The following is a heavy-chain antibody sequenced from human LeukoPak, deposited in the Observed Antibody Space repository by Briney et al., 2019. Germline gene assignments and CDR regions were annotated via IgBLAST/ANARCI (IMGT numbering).Heavy chain of an antibody. CDR1: GFTISSNY. D-gene: IGHD2-2*01. Sequence: PGGSLRLSCAASGFTISSNYMSWVRQAPGKGLEWVSAISGSGGSTYYADSVKGRFTISRDNSKNTLYLQMNSLRAEDTAVYYCAKSGSTSCSYFDYWGQGTLVTVSS. V-gene: IGHV3-23*01. CDR2: ISGSGGST. J-gene: IGHJ4*02. CDR3: AKSGSTSCSYFDY.